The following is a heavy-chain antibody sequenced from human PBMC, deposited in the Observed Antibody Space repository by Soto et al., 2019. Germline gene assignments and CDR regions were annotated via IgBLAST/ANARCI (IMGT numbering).Heavy chain of an antibody. CDR1: GGALITVP. CDR2: IITIFGTA. Sequence: GSCQAFGGALITVPITTVWKDPGQGLEWMGGIITIFGTANYAQKCQGRVTITADESTSTAYMELSSLRSEDTAVYYCARVGSGELLSDLAFDIWGQGTMVTVSS. CDR3: ARVGSGELLSDLAFDI. J-gene: IGHJ3*02. V-gene: IGHV1-69*01. D-gene: IGHD3-10*01.